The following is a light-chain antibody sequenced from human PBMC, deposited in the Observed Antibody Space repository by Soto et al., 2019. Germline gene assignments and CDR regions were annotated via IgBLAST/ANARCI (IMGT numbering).Light chain of an antibody. CDR3: QQYGSSPPTT. Sequence: ESVLMQAAGALSLSTGERATLSCRASQSVSSSYLAWYQQKPGQAPRLLIYGASSRATGIPDRFSGSGSGTDFTLTISRLEPEDFAVYYCQQYGSSPPTTFGQGTRLEIK. CDR1: QSVSSSY. J-gene: IGKJ5*01. V-gene: IGKV3-20*01. CDR2: GAS.